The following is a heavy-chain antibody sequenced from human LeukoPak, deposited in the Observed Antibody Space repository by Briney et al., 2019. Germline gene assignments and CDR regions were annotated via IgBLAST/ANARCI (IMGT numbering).Heavy chain of an antibody. CDR3: ARRLIVVVPAATLWYFDL. CDR1: GGSFSDYY. D-gene: IGHD2-2*01. V-gene: IGHV4-34*01. CDR2: INHSGST. Sequence: SETLSLTCAVYGGSFSDYYWSWIRQPPGKGLEWVGEINHSGSTNYNPSLKSRVTISVDTSKNQFSLKLSSVTAADTAVYYCARRLIVVVPAATLWYFDLWGRGSLVTVSS. J-gene: IGHJ2*01.